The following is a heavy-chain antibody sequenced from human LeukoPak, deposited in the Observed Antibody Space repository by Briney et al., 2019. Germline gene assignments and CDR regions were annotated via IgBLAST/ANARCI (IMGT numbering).Heavy chain of an antibody. CDR1: GFTFSSYS. CDR2: ISSSSSYI. V-gene: IGHV3-21*01. Sequence: PGGSLRLSWAASGFTFSSYSMNWVRQAPGKGLEWVSSISSSSSYIYYADSVKGRFTISRDNAKNSLYLQMNSLRAEDTAVYYCARDLGYDSSGYYESPFDYWGQGTLVTVSS. CDR3: ARDLGYDSSGYYESPFDY. J-gene: IGHJ4*02. D-gene: IGHD3-22*01.